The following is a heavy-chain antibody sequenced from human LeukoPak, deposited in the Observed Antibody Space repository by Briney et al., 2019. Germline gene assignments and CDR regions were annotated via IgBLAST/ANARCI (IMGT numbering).Heavy chain of an antibody. CDR2: IYKSGST. Sequence: PSGTLSLTCTVSGESINPYYWNWIRQPPGKGLEWIWDIYKSGSTTYNPSLKSRVTISLDPSKNQFSLKRRSVTAAYTAVYFCARSFLDYMDVWGKGTTVTVSS. CDR3: ARSFLDYMDV. D-gene: IGHD2/OR15-2a*01. V-gene: IGHV4-59*12. CDR1: GESINPYY. J-gene: IGHJ6*03.